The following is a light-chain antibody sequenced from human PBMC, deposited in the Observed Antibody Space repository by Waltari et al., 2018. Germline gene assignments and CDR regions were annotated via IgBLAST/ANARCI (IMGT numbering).Light chain of an antibody. Sequence: SYELTQPPSVSVSPGQTARITCSGDALPKQYAYWYQQKPGQAPVLVIYKDSERPSGFPERFSGSSSGTTVTLTISGVQAEDEADYYCQSADSSGILFGGGTKLTVL. CDR1: ALPKQY. V-gene: IGLV3-25*03. J-gene: IGLJ3*02. CDR2: KDS. CDR3: QSADSSGIL.